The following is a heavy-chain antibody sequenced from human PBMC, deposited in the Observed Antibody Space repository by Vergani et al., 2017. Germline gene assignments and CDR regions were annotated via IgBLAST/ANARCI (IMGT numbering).Heavy chain of an antibody. CDR3: AGHLRQLARNDVFDM. CDR1: GMSISNNNYY. J-gene: IGHJ3*02. CDR2: IYDSRNN. D-gene: IGHD6-6*01. V-gene: IGHV4-39*01. Sequence: QLQLQESGPRLVKPSETLSLTCSLSGMSISNNNYYWGWIRQPPGKGLEWIGSIYDSRNNNYSPSLKSRVSISVDTSKNQFSLNLTAVTAADTAVYYCAGHLRQLARNDVFDMWVHGTLVTVSS.